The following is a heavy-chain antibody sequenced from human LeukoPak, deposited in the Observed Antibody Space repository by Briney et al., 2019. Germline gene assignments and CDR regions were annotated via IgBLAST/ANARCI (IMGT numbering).Heavy chain of an antibody. CDR2: IRYDGSNK. CDR1: GFTFSSYG. D-gene: IGHD3-22*01. CDR3: AKDSHYYYDSSGYGGYFDY. J-gene: IGHJ4*02. Sequence: GGSLRLSCAASGFTFSSYGMPWVRQAPGKGLEWVAFIRYDGSNKYYADSVKGRFTISRDNSKNTLYLQMNSLRAEDTAVYYCAKDSHYYYDSSGYGGYFDYWGQGTLVTVSS. V-gene: IGHV3-30*02.